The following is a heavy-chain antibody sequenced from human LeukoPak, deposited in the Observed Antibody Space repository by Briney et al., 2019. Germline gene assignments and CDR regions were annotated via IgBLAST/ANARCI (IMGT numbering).Heavy chain of an antibody. D-gene: IGHD4-17*01. CDR3: AKSFTVTTLFGRHIDY. CDR2: ISSSSSYI. V-gene: IGHV3-21*01. J-gene: IGHJ4*02. CDR1: GFTFSSYS. Sequence: GGSLRLSCAASGFTFSSYSMNWVRQAPGKGLEWVSSISSSSSYIYYADSVKGRFTISRDNAKNSLYLQMNSLRAEDTAVYYCAKSFTVTTLFGRHIDYWGQGTLVTVSS.